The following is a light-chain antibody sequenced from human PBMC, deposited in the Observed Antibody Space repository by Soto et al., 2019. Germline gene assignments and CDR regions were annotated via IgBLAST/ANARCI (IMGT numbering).Light chain of an antibody. CDR1: SGDVGGYNY. V-gene: IGLV2-14*01. CDR3: SSYTSRSTVV. CDR2: EVS. Sequence: QSALTQPASVSGSPGQSITISCTGTSGDVGGYNYVSWYQQHPGKAPKLMIYEVSNRPSGVSNRFSGSKSGNTASLTISGLQDEDEADYYCSSYTSRSTVVFGGGTKVTVL. J-gene: IGLJ2*01.